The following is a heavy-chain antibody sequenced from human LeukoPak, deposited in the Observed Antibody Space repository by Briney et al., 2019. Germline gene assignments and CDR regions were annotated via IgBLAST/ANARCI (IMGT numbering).Heavy chain of an antibody. D-gene: IGHD4-11*01. Sequence: PGGSLRLSCAVSGFTFDDYAMHWVRQAPGKGLEWVSGISWNSGSIGYADSVKGRFTISRDNAKNSLYLQMNSLRAEDMALYYCAKDTSFTVTTGFDYWGQGTLVTVSS. J-gene: IGHJ4*02. CDR2: ISWNSGSI. CDR3: AKDTSFTVTTGFDY. V-gene: IGHV3-9*03. CDR1: GFTFDDYA.